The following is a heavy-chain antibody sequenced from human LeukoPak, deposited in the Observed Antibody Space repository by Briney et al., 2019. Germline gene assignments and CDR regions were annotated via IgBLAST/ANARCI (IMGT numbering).Heavy chain of an antibody. V-gene: IGHV3-7*03. CDR2: IKQDGSEK. Sequence: GVSLRLSWAASVCTFSSHWMHWVRKAPWKGLERVANIKQDGSEKYYVDSVKGRFTISRDNAKNSLYLQMNSLRAEDTAVYYCARLIAVAATRYFDLWGRGTLVTVSS. CDR1: VCTFSSHW. CDR3: ARLIAVAATRYFDL. D-gene: IGHD6-19*01. J-gene: IGHJ2*01.